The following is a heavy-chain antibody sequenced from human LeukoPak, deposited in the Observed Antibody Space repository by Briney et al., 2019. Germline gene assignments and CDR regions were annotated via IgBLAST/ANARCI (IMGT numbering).Heavy chain of an antibody. D-gene: IGHD3-10*01. J-gene: IGHJ4*02. CDR1: GGFMNIGDHY. CDR3: AKDSQNNYYGSACYPYYFEH. Sequence: ASQTLSLTCTLSGGFMNIGDHYGRWIRQHPGKGLEWIGYLFYSGSTYYNPSLKSRVTISIDTSKYQFSLRLTSVTGAYTSVYYCAKDSQNNYYGSACYPYYFEHWGEEILGTVSS. CDR2: LFYSGST. V-gene: IGHV4-31*03.